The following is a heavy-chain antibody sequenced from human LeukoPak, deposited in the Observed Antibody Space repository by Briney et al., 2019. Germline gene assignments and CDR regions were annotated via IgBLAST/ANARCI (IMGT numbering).Heavy chain of an antibody. J-gene: IGHJ6*02. CDR2: ITIRGDTF. CDR1: GFTFSDYY. V-gene: IGHV3-11*04. D-gene: IGHD3-10*01. CDR3: ARDEYYYGSGAPSRIGIGLKYYYYGMDV. Sequence: GGSLRLSCAASGFTFSDYYMSWIRQAPGKGLEWISYITIRGDTFYYADSVKGRFTISRDNAKNSLYLQMNSLRAEDTAVYYCARDEYYYGSGAPSRIGIGLKYYYYGMDVWGQGTTVTVSS.